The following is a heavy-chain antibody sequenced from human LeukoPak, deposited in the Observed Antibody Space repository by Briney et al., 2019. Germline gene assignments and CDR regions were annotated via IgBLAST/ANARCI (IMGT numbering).Heavy chain of an antibody. CDR3: ARESRDYPGVWFDP. CDR2: IYYSGST. V-gene: IGHV4-31*03. CDR1: GGSISSCGYY. Sequence: PSQTLSLTCTVSGGSISSCGYYWSWIRPHPGKGLEWIGYIYYSGSTYYNPSLKSRVTISVDTSKNQFSLKLSSVTAADTAGYYCARESRDYPGVWFDPWGQGTLVTVSS. J-gene: IGHJ5*02. D-gene: IGHD4-11*01.